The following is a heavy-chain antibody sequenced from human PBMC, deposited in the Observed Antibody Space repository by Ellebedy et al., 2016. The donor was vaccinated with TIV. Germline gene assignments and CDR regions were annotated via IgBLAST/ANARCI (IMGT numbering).Heavy chain of an antibody. Sequence: AASVKVSCKASGYTFASYAMHWVRQAPGQRLEWMGWINGGNGNTKYSQKFQGSVTITRDTSASTAYMELSSLRSEDTAVYYCAREGVVGANRGGYFDNWGQGTLVTVSS. D-gene: IGHD1-26*01. CDR2: INGGNGNT. J-gene: IGHJ4*02. CDR3: AREGVVGANRGGYFDN. CDR1: GYTFASYA. V-gene: IGHV1-3*01.